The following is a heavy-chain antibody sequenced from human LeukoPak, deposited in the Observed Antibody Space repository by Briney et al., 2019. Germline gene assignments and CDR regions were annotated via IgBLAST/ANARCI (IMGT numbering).Heavy chain of an antibody. CDR2: INPNSGGT. CDR1: GYTFTGYY. CDR3: ANSRGSYFYGY. V-gene: IGHV1-2*02. J-gene: IGHJ4*02. Sequence: RASVKVSFKASGYTFTGYYMHWVRQAPGRGLEWMGWINPNSGGTNYAQKFQGRVTITRDTSISTAYVELSRLRSDDTAVYYCANSRGSYFYGYWGQGTLVTVSS. D-gene: IGHD1-26*01.